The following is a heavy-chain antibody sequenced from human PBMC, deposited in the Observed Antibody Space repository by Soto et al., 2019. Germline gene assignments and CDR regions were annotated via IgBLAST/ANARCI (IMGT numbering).Heavy chain of an antibody. V-gene: IGHV3-9*01. D-gene: IGHD3-16*02. CDR2: ISWNSGSI. J-gene: IGHJ4*02. CDR1: GFTFDDYA. CDR3: AKNSFGGVIVSRRGFDY. Sequence: GGSLRLSCAASGFTFDDYAMHWVRQAPGKGLEWVSGISWNSGSIGYADSVKGRFTISRDNAKNSLYLQMNSLRAEDTALYYCAKNSFGGVIVSRRGFDYWGQGTLVTVSS.